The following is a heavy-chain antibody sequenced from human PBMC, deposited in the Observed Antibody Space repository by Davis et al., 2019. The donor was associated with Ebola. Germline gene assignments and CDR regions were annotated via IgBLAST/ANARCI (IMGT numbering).Heavy chain of an antibody. J-gene: IGHJ5*02. CDR1: GFTFSSYW. D-gene: IGHD3-9*01. CDR2: IKQDGSEK. Sequence: GESLKISCAASGFTFSSYWMSWVRQAPGKGLEWVANIKQDGSEKYYVDSVKGRFTISRDNAKNSLYLQMNSLRAEDTAVYYCAREVVLRYFDWLLTPHNWFDPWGQGTLVTVSS. CDR3: AREVVLRYFDWLLTPHNWFDP. V-gene: IGHV3-7*03.